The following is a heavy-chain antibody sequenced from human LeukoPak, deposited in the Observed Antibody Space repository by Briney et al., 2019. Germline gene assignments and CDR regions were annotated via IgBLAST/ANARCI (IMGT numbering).Heavy chain of an antibody. D-gene: IGHD6-13*01. J-gene: IGHJ6*02. CDR1: GGTFSSYA. CDR2: INPSGGST. V-gene: IGHV1-46*01. Sequence: ASVEVSCKASGGTFSSYAISWVRQAPGQGLEWMGIINPSGGSTSYAQKFQGRVTMTRDTSTSTVYMELSSLRSEDTAVYYCARDIGSSSWTDYYYYGMDVWGQGTTVTVSS. CDR3: ARDIGSSSWTDYYYYGMDV.